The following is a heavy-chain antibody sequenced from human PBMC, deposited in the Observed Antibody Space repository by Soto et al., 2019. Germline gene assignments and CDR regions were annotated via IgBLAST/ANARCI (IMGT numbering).Heavy chain of an antibody. V-gene: IGHV3-23*01. J-gene: IGHJ4*02. CDR3: AKPPYSRSSRYFDY. CDR1: GFTFSTDA. CDR2: ISGSGGST. D-gene: IGHD6-6*01. Sequence: EVQLLESGGGLVQPGGSLRLSCAASGFTFSTDAMSWVRQAPGKGLEWVSVISGSGGSTYYADSVKGRFTISRDNSKNTLYLQMNSLRGEDTAVYYCAKPPYSRSSRYFDYWGQGTLVTVSS.